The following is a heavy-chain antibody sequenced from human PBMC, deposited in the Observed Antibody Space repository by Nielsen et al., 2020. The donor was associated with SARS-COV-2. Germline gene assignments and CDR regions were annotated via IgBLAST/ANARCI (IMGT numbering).Heavy chain of an antibody. V-gene: IGHV1-46*01. CDR2: INPSGGST. CDR1: GYTFTSYY. CDR3: ARGIEAGGGSQNFDY. Sequence: ASVKVSCKASGYTFTSYYMHWVRQAPGQGLEWMGIINPSGGSTSYAQKFQGRVTMTRDTSTSTVYMELSSLRSEDTAVYYCARGIEAGGGSQNFDYWGQGTLVTVSS. D-gene: IGHD2-15*01. J-gene: IGHJ4*02.